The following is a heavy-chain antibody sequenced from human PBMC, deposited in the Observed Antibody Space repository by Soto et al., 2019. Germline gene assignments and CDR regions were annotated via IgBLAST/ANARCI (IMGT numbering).Heavy chain of an antibody. D-gene: IGHD3-10*01. J-gene: IGHJ4*01. CDR3: ARSGGSGIYSYLSLDY. V-gene: IGHV4-59*01. CDR2: IYYSGST. CDR1: GGSISSYY. Sequence: SETLSLTCTVSGGSISSYYWSWIRQPPGKGLEWIGYIYYSGSTSYNPSLKSRVTISVDRSRTQFSLQLSSVTAADTAVYYCARSGGSGIYSYLSLDYWGHGTLVTSPQ.